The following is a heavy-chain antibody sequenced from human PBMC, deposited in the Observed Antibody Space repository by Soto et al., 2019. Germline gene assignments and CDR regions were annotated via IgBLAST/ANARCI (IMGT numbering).Heavy chain of an antibody. Sequence: PSETLSLTCPVYGGSFSGYYWSWIRQPPGKGLEWVGEINHSGSTNYNPSLKSRVTISVDTSKNQFSLKLSPVTAADTAVYYCGRGPRFNWFDPWGQGTLVTVS. CDR2: INHSGST. V-gene: IGHV4-34*01. D-gene: IGHD4-17*01. J-gene: IGHJ5*02. CDR1: GGSFSGYY. CDR3: GRGPRFNWFDP.